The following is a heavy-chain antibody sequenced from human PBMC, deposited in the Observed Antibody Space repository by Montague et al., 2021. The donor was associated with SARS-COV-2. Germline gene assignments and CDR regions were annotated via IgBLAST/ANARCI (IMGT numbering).Heavy chain of an antibody. CDR3: AKDARPGIGAPEDH. J-gene: IGHJ4*02. D-gene: IGHD6-13*01. V-gene: IGHV3-9*01. Sequence: SLRLSFAASGFTFGDYTMHWVRQAPGKGLEWVSGINWNSGSIGYADSVKGRVTISRDNAKRYLYLEMNSLRGEDTAIYYCAKDARPGIGAPEDHWGQGTLVIVSS. CDR1: GFTFGDYT. CDR2: INWNSGSI.